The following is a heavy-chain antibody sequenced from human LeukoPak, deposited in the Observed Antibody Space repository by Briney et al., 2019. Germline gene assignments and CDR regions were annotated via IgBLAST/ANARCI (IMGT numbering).Heavy chain of an antibody. CDR3: AKPPGLRRLDP. V-gene: IGHV3-30*18. CDR1: GFTFSSYG. J-gene: IGHJ5*02. CDR2: ISYDGSNK. D-gene: IGHD5-12*01. Sequence: GGSLRLSCAASGFTFSSYGMHWVRQAPGKGLEWVAVISYDGSNKYYADSVKGRFTISRDNSKNTLYLQMNSLRAEDTAVYYCAKPPGLRRLDPWGQGTLVTASS.